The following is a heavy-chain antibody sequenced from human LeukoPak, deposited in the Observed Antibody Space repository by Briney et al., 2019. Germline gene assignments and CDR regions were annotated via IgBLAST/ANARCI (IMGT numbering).Heavy chain of an antibody. V-gene: IGHV3-48*03. D-gene: IGHD2-2*01. J-gene: IGHJ4*02. CDR2: ITGSGDTI. Sequence: QTGGSLRLSCSASGFSFSSYEMNWVRQAPGKGLEWISYITGSGDTIYYADSVKGRFTISRDNSKNTLFLQISSLRAEDTAVYYCAKIPSPGYCSGTSCSSYDKFDFWGQGTLVTVSS. CDR3: AKIPSPGYCSGTSCSSYDKFDF. CDR1: GFSFSSYE.